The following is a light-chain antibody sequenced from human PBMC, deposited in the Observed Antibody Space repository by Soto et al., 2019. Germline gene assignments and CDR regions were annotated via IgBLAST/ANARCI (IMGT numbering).Light chain of an antibody. CDR1: HSVGSN. CDR3: QQYGISPTWT. V-gene: IGKV3-20*01. CDR2: GAS. J-gene: IGKJ1*01. Sequence: EIVMTQSPATLSVSPGERATLSCRASHSVGSNLAWYQQKPGQAPRLLIYGASSRATGIPDRFSGSGSGTDFTLTISRLEPEDFAVYYCQQYGISPTWTFGQGTKVDIK.